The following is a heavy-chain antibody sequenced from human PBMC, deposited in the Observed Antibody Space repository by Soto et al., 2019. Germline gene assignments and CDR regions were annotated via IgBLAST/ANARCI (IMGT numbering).Heavy chain of an antibody. CDR1: GASISGFY. CDR3: VRDGTKTLRDWFDP. D-gene: IGHD1-1*01. V-gene: IGHV4-4*07. CDR2: IYATGTT. Sequence: SETLSLTCTVSGASISGFYWSWIRKSAGKGLEWIGRIYATGTTDYNPSLKSRVMMSVDTSKKQFSLKLRSVTAADTAVYYCVRDGTKTLRDWFDPWGQGMSVTVYS. J-gene: IGHJ5*02.